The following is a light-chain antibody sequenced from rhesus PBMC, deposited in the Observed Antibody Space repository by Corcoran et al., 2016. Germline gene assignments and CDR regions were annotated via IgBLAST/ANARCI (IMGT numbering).Light chain of an antibody. CDR3: QQHNSFPPT. CDR1: QGVGTW. V-gene: IGKV1-33*02. Sequence: DIQMTQSPSSLSASVGDRVTITCQASQGVGTWLTWYQQKLGKDTKLLIYAASNLQSGVPSRFSGSGAGTDFPLTISSLQPEDVATYYCQQHNSFPPTFGGGTKVEIK. J-gene: IGKJ4*01. CDR2: AAS.